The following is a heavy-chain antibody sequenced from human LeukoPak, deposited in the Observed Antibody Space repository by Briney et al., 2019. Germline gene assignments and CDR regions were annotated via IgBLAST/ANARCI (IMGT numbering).Heavy chain of an antibody. CDR3: ARDYDSGPMVRGVTLDY. D-gene: IGHD3-10*01. V-gene: IGHV1-2*06. CDR2: INPNSGGT. Sequence: GASVKVSCKASGYTFTGYYMHWVRQAPGQGLEWMARINPNSGGTNYAQKFQGRVTMTRDTSISTAYMELSRLRSDDTAVYYCARDYDSGPMVRGVTLDYWGQGTLVTVSS. CDR1: GYTFTGYY. J-gene: IGHJ4*02.